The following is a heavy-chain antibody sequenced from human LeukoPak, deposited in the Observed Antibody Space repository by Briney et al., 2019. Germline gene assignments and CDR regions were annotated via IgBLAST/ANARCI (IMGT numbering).Heavy chain of an antibody. CDR2: ISNAGTKK. CDR1: GFTFSDYY. CDR3: ARDLRYAPSDCSGGSCSFQAPYGMDV. D-gene: IGHD2-15*01. V-gene: IGHV3-30-3*01. J-gene: IGHJ6*02. Sequence: QSGGSLRLSCAASGFTFSDYYMSWIRQAPGKGLEWVAVISNAGTKKYYADSVKGRFTISRDNSKNTLYLQMISLRAEDTAVYYCARDLRYAPSDCSGGSCSFQAPYGMDVWGQGTTVTVSS.